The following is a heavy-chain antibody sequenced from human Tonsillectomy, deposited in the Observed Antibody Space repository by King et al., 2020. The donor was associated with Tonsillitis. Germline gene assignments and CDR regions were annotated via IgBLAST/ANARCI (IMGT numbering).Heavy chain of an antibody. Sequence: ITLKESGPTLVKPTQTLTLTCTFSGFSLSTSGVGVGWIRQPPGKALEWLALIYWNDDKRYSPSLNSRLTITKDTSKNQVVLTMTNMDPVDTATYFCAHKKYFDNFTGYFRYYLDYWGQGTLVTVSS. CDR3: AHKKYFDNFTGYFRYYLDY. CDR1: GFSLSTSGVG. D-gene: IGHD3-9*01. CDR2: IYWNDDK. V-gene: IGHV2-5*01. J-gene: IGHJ4*02.